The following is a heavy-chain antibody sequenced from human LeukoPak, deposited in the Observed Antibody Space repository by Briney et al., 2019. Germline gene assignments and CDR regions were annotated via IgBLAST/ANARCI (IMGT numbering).Heavy chain of an antibody. D-gene: IGHD5-24*01. CDR1: GGSISSGGYY. Sequence: SETLSLTCTVSGGSISSGGYYWSWIRQHPGKGLEWIGYIYYSGSTYYNPSLKSRVTISVDTSKNQFSLKLSSVTAAVTAVYYCARWSTLQHRWYYFDYWGQGTLVTVSS. J-gene: IGHJ4*02. CDR2: IYYSGST. CDR3: ARWSTLQHRWYYFDY. V-gene: IGHV4-31*03.